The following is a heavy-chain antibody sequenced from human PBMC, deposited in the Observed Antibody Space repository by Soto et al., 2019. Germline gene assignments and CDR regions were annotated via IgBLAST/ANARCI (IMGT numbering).Heavy chain of an antibody. Sequence: QVQLVQSGTEVKKPGSSVKVSCKASGGTFSSYAISWVRQAPGQGLEWMGGIIPIFGTANYAQKFQGRVTITADESTSTAYMELSSLRSEDTAVYYCARGGVYYGSGEGPWFDPWGQGTLVTVSS. CDR3: ARGGVYYGSGEGPWFDP. D-gene: IGHD3-10*01. CDR2: IIPIFGTA. V-gene: IGHV1-69*01. CDR1: GGTFSSYA. J-gene: IGHJ5*02.